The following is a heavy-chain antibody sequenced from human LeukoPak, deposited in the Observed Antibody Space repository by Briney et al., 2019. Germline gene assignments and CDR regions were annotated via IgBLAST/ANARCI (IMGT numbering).Heavy chain of an antibody. J-gene: IGHJ4*02. V-gene: IGHV4-59*08. CDR3: ARGWAYFDY. D-gene: IGHD5-24*01. Sequence: KASETLSLTCTVSGDSISSYYWSWIRQPPGRGLEWIGYIYYSGSTNYNPSLKSRVTISVDTSKNQFSLKLTSVTAADTAVYYCARGWAYFDYWGQGTLVTVSS. CDR2: IYYSGST. CDR1: GDSISSYY.